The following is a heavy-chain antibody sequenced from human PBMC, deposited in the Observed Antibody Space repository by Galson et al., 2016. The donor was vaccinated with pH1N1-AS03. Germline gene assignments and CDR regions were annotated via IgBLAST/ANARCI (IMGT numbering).Heavy chain of an antibody. D-gene: IGHD3-16*01. J-gene: IGHJ3*02. CDR1: GDSVSSRFYY. CDR3: ARRFSERLVNDYHEVFDI. V-gene: IGHV4-39*07. CDR2: IYHSENT. Sequence: SETLSLTCTVSGDSVSSRFYYWDWIRQSPGKGLEWIGSIYHSENTYYNPSLKTRVTISLDESKNKFYLRLTSVTAADTAVYYCARRFSERLVNDYHEVFDIWGQGTMVAVSS.